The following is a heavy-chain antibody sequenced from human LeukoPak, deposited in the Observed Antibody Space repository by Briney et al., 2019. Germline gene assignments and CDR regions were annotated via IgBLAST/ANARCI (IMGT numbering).Heavy chain of an antibody. J-gene: IGHJ3*02. CDR1: GGSLSGYY. V-gene: IGHV4-34*01. Sequence: PSETLSPTCAVYGGSLSGYYWSWIRQPPGKGLEWIGEINHSGGINYDPSLKSRVTISVDTSKNQFSLNLNSVTAADTAVYYCTRGQGIAIWGQGTKVTVSS. CDR3: TRGQGIAI. D-gene: IGHD6-13*01. CDR2: INHSGGI.